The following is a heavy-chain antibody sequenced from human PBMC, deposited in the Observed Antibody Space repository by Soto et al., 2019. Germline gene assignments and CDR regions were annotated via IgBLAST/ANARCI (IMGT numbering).Heavy chain of an antibody. D-gene: IGHD2-15*01. V-gene: IGHV4-31*03. CDR1: GGSISSGGYY. Sequence: SETLSLTCTVSGGSISSGGYYWSWIRQHPGKGLEWIGYIYYSGSIYYNPSLKSRVTISVDTSKNQFSLKLSSVTAADTAVYYCARDARVYCSGGSCYSDYYYGMDVWGQGTTVTVSS. CDR2: IYYSGSI. CDR3: ARDARVYCSGGSCYSDYYYGMDV. J-gene: IGHJ6*02.